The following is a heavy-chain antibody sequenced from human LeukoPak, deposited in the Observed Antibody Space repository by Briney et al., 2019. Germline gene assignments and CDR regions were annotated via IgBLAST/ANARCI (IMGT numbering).Heavy chain of an antibody. J-gene: IGHJ4*02. V-gene: IGHV4-61*02. CDR1: GNSISSGDNY. CDR3: ASNTGTVFDY. Sequence: SQTLSLTCTVSGNSISSGDNYWSWIRQPAGKGLEWIGRIYTSGSTNYNPSLKSRVTISVDTSKNQFSLKLSSVTAADTAVYYRASNTGTVFDYWGQGALVTVSS. CDR2: IYTSGST. D-gene: IGHD7-27*01.